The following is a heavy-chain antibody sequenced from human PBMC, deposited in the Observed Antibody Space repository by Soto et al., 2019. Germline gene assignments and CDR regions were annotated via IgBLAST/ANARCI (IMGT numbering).Heavy chain of an antibody. CDR2: IYHSGST. CDR1: GGSISSGGYS. V-gene: IGHV4-30-2*01. Sequence: SETLSLTCAVSGGSISSGGYSWSWIRQPPGKGLEWIGYIYHSGSTYYNPSLKSRVTISVDRSKNQFSLKLSSVTAADTAVYYCARHGQWLVTGYYYYGMDVWGQGTTVTVS. D-gene: IGHD6-19*01. J-gene: IGHJ6*02. CDR3: ARHGQWLVTGYYYYGMDV.